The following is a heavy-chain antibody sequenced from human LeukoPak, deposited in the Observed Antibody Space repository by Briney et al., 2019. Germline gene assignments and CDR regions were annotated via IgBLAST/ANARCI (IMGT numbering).Heavy chain of an antibody. J-gene: IGHJ4*02. V-gene: IGHV6-1*01. D-gene: IGHD6-19*01. CDR2: TYYRSRLYN. CDR3: AREYNSGFLD. Sequence: SQTLSLTCAISGDSVSSNSAAWNWNTQSPSRGLEWLGRTYYRSRLYNDYAVSVKSRITINPDTSKNQFSLQLNSVTPADTAVYYCAREYNSGFLDWGQGTLVTVSS. CDR1: GDSVSSNSAA.